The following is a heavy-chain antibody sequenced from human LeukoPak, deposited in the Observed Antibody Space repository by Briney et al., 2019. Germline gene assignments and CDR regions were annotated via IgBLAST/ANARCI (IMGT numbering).Heavy chain of an antibody. D-gene: IGHD1-26*01. V-gene: IGHV3-30*18. J-gene: IGHJ4*02. CDR1: GFRFRSYT. Sequence: QPGRSLRLSCAASGFRFRSYTMHWVRQAPGKGPAWVAVILHDGSNEDYADSVKGRFTISRDNSNNILYLEMNSLRVEDTAIYYCAKGLPLLGDPTHFDDWGQGALVTVSS. CDR2: ILHDGSNE. CDR3: AKGLPLLGDPTHFDD.